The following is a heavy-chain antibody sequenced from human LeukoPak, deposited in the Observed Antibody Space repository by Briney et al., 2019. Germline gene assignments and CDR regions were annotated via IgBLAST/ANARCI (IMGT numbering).Heavy chain of an antibody. V-gene: IGHV3-48*04. D-gene: IGHD3-10*01. CDR1: GFTFSSYS. Sequence: GGSLRLSCAASGFTFSSYSMNWVRQAPGKGLEWVSYISSSSSTIYYADSVKGRFTISRDNAKNSLYLQMNSLRAEDTAVYYCARDPDYYGSGTLDAFDIWGQGTMVTVSS. J-gene: IGHJ3*02. CDR3: ARDPDYYGSGTLDAFDI. CDR2: ISSSSSTI.